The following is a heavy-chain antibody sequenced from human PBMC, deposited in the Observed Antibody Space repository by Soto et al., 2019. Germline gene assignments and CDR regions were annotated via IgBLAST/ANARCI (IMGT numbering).Heavy chain of an antibody. CDR2: ISSSSTI. CDR1: GFTFSSYS. Sequence: PGGSLRLSCAASGFTFSSYSMNWVRQAPGKGLDWVSYISSSSTIYYADSVKGRFTISRDNAKNSLYLQMNSLRAEDTAVYYCARDYSSYGPFDYWGQGTLVTVSS. CDR3: ARDYSSYGPFDY. V-gene: IGHV3-48*01. J-gene: IGHJ4*02. D-gene: IGHD5-18*01.